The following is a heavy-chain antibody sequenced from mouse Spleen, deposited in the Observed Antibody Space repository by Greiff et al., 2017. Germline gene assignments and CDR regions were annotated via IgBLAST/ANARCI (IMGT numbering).Heavy chain of an antibody. CDR1: GYAFTGDY. D-gene: IGHD1-1*01. Sequence: EVKVVESGPELVQPGASVKISCKASGYAFTGDYMNWVKQSPEKSLEWIGEINPNTGDTPYNQNFKAKATLTVDKSSSTAYMQLKRLTSEDGAVYYSATSHYGGLAYWGQGTLGTVSA. CDR3: ATSHYGGLAY. CDR2: INPNTGDT. J-gene: IGHJ3*01. V-gene: IGHV1-42*01.